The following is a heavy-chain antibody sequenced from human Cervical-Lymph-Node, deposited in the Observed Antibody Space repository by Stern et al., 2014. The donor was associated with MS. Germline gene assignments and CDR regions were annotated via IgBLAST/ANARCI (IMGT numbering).Heavy chain of an antibody. D-gene: IGHD4-23*01. CDR1: GGSVSSGNYY. CDR2: IYYSGGT. V-gene: IGHV4-61*01. Sequence: QLQLQESGPGLVKPSETLSLTCTVSGGSVSSGNYYLSWIRQPPGKGLEWIGYIYYSGGTNYNPSLESRVTISIDTSKNQFSLKLTSVTAADTAIYYCAREVRWSHVDYWGQGTLVTVSS. J-gene: IGHJ4*02. CDR3: AREVRWSHVDY.